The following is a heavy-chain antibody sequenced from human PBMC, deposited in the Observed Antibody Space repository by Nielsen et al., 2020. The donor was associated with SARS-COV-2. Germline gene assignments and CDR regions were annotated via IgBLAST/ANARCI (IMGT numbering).Heavy chain of an antibody. D-gene: IGHD6-13*01. V-gene: IGHV3-9*01. CDR1: GFTFDDYA. J-gene: IGHJ4*02. CDR2: ISWNSGSI. CDR3: AKDPSDGYSSSWYFDY. Sequence: SLKISCAASGFTFDDYAMHSVRQAPGKGLEWVPGISWNSGSIAYADSVKGRFTISRDNAKSSLYLQMNSLRAEDTALYYCAKDPSDGYSSSWYFDYWGQGTLVTVSS.